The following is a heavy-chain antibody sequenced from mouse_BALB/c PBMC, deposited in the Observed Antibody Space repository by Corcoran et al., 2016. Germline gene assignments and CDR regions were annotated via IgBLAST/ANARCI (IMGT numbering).Heavy chain of an antibody. CDR1: GYTFTNYG. D-gene: IGHD2-1*01. V-gene: IGHV9-3-1*01. J-gene: IGHJ2*01. CDR2: INTYTGEP. CDR3: ASYGNDY. Sequence: QIQLVQSGPELKKPGETVKISCTASGYTFTNYGMNWVKQAPGKGLKWMGWINTYTGEPTYADDFKGRFAFSLETSASTAYLQINNLKNEDTATDVCASYGNDYWGQGTTLTVSS.